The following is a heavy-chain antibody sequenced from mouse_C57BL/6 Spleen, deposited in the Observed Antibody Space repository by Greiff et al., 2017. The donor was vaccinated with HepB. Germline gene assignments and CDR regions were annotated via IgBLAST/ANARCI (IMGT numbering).Heavy chain of an antibody. CDR3: ARPSCP. Sequence: EVKLVEPGGGLVMPGGSLKLSCAASGFTFSDYGMHWVRQAPEKGLEWVAYISSGSSTIYYADAVKGRFTFSRDNGKNTLFMQMTSLRSEDTAMYYCARPSCPWGQGTRVTVSA. V-gene: IGHV5-17*01. CDR1: GFTFSDYG. J-gene: IGHJ3*01. CDR2: ISSGSSTI.